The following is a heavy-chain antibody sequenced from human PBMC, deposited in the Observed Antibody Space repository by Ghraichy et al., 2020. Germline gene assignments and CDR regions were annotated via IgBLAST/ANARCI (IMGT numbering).Heavy chain of an antibody. Sequence: GESLNISCAASGFTFRSYSMNWVRQAPGKELEWVSYISSSSSTIYYADSVKGRFTISRDNANNSLSLQMNSLRDDDTAVYYCARDGDFWSGYHSYYYYGMDVWGQGTTVTVSS. D-gene: IGHD3-3*01. CDR3: ARDGDFWSGYHSYYYYGMDV. J-gene: IGHJ6*02. CDR1: GFTFRSYS. V-gene: IGHV3-48*02. CDR2: ISSSSSTI.